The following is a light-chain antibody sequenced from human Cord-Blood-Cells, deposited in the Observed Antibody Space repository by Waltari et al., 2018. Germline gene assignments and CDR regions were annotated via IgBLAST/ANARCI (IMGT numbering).Light chain of an antibody. CDR3: QAWDSSTAF. J-gene: IGLJ2*01. V-gene: IGLV3-1*01. Sequence: SYEQTQKPKVYVTPGQPASITCPAVNGGDKCACWYQQKPAQSPVLVIYQDSRRPSGILVRFSGSNSVNPSTLTLSGTQAMDEADYYCQAWDSSTAFFGCGTNLTVL. CDR1: NGGDKC. CDR2: QDS.